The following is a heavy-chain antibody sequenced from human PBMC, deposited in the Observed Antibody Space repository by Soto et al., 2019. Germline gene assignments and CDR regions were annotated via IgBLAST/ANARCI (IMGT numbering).Heavy chain of an antibody. V-gene: IGHV6-1*01. D-gene: IGHD1-20*01. CDR1: GDSVSSNSAA. Sequence: SQTLSLTCAISGDSVSSNSAAWNWIRQSPSRGLEWLGRTYYRSKWYNDYAVSVKSRITINPDTSKNQFSLQLNSVTPEDTAVYYCARCYITGTSYPPHYFDYWGHGTLVTVSS. CDR3: ARCYITGTSYPPHYFDY. J-gene: IGHJ4*01. CDR2: TYYRSKWYN.